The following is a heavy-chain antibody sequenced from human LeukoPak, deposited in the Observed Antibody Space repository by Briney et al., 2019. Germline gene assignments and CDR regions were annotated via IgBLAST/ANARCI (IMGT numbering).Heavy chain of an antibody. D-gene: IGHD2-15*01. Sequence: SETLSLTCTVSGGSLSGYYWSWIRQPPGKGLEWIGYIYYSGSTNYNPSLKSRVTISVDTSKNQFSLRLSSVTAADTAVYYCARAPCSGGSCYPPDYRGQGTLVTVSS. CDR1: GGSLSGYY. V-gene: IGHV4-59*01. J-gene: IGHJ4*02. CDR2: IYYSGST. CDR3: ARAPCSGGSCYPPDY.